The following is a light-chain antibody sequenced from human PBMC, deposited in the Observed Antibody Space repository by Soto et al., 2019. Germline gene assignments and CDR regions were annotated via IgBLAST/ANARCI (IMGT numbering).Light chain of an antibody. V-gene: IGKV3-15*01. CDR3: QQYNKWPLIT. CDR1: QSVTSN. J-gene: IGKJ5*01. CDR2: VAS. Sequence: IVLTQSPATLSVSPVGRATLSCRASQSVTSNLASYQQKPGQAPRLLIYVASTRATGIPVRFSGSGSGTEFTLTISSLRSEDFAVYYCQQYNKWPLITFGQGTRLEIK.